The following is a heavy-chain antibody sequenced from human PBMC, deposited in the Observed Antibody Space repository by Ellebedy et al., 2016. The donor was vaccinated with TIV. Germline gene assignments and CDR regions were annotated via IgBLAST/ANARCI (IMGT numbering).Heavy chain of an antibody. D-gene: IGHD4-17*01. CDR3: AYGRSTVTLSYYYYGMDV. CDR1: GGTFSNYA. V-gene: IGHV1-69*06. Sequence: ASVKVSXXASGGTFSNYAISWVRQAPGQGLEWMGGIIPIFGTANYAQKFQGRVTITADKSTSTAYMELSSLRSEDTAVYSCAYGRSTVTLSYYYYGMDVWGQGTTVTVSS. J-gene: IGHJ6*02. CDR2: IIPIFGTA.